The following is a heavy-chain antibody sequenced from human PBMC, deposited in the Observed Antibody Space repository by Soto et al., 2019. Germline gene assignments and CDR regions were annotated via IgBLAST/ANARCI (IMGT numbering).Heavy chain of an antibody. D-gene: IGHD3-22*01. V-gene: IGHV3-30-3*01. Sequence: GGSLRLSCAASGFTFSSYAMHWVRQAPGKGLEWVAVISYDGSNKYYADSVKGRFTISRDNSKNTLYLQMNSLRAEDTAVYYCARLGHYDSSGVLGAFDIWGQGTMVTVSS. CDR2: ISYDGSNK. CDR3: ARLGHYDSSGVLGAFDI. CDR1: GFTFSSYA. J-gene: IGHJ3*02.